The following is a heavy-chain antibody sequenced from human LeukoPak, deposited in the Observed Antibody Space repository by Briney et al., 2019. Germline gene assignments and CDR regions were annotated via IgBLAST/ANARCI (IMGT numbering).Heavy chain of an antibody. CDR1: GFTFSSYG. CDR2: IWYDGSKK. CDR3: ARDRRGYSFFDY. V-gene: IGHV3-33*01. J-gene: IGHJ4*02. D-gene: IGHD5-18*01. Sequence: GGSRRLSCAASGFTFSSYGMHWVRQAPVKGLEWVAVIWYDGSKKYYADSVKGRFTISRDNSKNTLYLQMNSLRAEDTAVYYCARDRRGYSFFDYWGQGTLVTVSS.